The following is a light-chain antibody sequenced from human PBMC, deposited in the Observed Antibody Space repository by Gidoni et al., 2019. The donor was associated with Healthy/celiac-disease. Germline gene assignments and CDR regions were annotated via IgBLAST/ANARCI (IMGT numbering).Light chain of an antibody. CDR1: QSVLYSSNNKNY. CDR2: WAS. V-gene: IGKV4-1*01. J-gene: IGKJ3*01. CDR3: QQYYSTLLFT. Sequence: DIVMTQSTDSLAVFLGERATINCKSSQSVLYSSNNKNYLAWYQQKPGQPPKLLIYWASTRESGVPDRYSGSGSGTDFTLTISSLQAEDVAVYYCQQYYSTLLFTFGPGTKVDIK.